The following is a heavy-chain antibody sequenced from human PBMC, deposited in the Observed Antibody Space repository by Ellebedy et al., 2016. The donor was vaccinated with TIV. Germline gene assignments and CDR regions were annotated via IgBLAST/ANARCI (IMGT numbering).Heavy chain of an antibody. CDR3: ARGRSFN. J-gene: IGHJ4*02. Sequence: GESLKISCAASKCTVSRDWMSWVRQAPGKGLEWVANINQDGNEKYYVDSVKGRFTISRDNAKNSLYLQMNSLRAEDTAVYYCARGRSFNWGQGTLVTVSS. CDR1: KCTVSRDW. V-gene: IGHV3-7*03. D-gene: IGHD3-10*01. CDR2: INQDGNEK.